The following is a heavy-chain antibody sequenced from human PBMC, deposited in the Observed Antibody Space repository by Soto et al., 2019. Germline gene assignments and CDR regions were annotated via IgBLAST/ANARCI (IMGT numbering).Heavy chain of an antibody. Sequence: SETLSLTCTVSGGSVNTAPYYWSGIRHPPGKGLEWIGYIYYSGSTNYNPSLKSRVTISLDTSKNQFSLNLSSVTAADTAVYFCARDHHSFYDTSGYYPYFDYWGQGTLVTVPQ. CDR3: ARDHHSFYDTSGYYPYFDY. J-gene: IGHJ4*02. V-gene: IGHV4-61*01. CDR1: GGSVNTAPYY. D-gene: IGHD3-22*01. CDR2: IYYSGST.